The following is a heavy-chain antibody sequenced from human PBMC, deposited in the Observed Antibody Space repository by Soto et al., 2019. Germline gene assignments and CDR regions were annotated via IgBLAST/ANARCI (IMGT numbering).Heavy chain of an antibody. V-gene: IGHV1-69*06. J-gene: IGHJ6*02. CDR2: IIPIFGTA. CDR1: GGTFSSYA. Sequence: QVQLVQSGAEVKKPGSSVKVSCKASGGTFSSYAISWVRQAPGQGLEWMGGIIPIFGTANYAQKFQGRVTITADKSTSTAYMELSSLRSEDTAVYYCAHYSSSSGYYYYCGMDVWGQGTTVTVSS. D-gene: IGHD6-6*01. CDR3: AHYSSSSGYYYYCGMDV.